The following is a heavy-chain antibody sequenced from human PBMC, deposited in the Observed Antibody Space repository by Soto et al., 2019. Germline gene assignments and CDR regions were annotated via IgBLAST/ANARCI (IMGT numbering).Heavy chain of an antibody. CDR1: GFTFSGSA. V-gene: IGHV3-73*01. Sequence: EVQLVESGGGLVQPGGSLKLSCAASGFTFSGSAMHWVRQASVKGLEWVGRIRSKANSYATAYAASVKGRFTISRDDSKNAAYRQMNSLKTEDTAVSYLSRGGLWFGELLYPDWGQGTLVTVSS. D-gene: IGHD3-10*01. CDR2: IRSKANSYAT. J-gene: IGHJ4*02. CDR3: SRGGLWFGELLYPD.